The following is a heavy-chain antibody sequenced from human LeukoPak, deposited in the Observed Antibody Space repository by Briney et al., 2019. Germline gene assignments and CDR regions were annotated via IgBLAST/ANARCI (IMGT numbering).Heavy chain of an antibody. CDR2: ISGSSDTT. CDR1: GFTFSTYA. D-gene: IGHD2-15*01. Sequence: GGSLRLSCAASGFTFSTYAMSWVRQAPGRGLEWVSAISGSSDTTYYADSVKGRFTISRDNSKNTLYLQMNSLRAEDTAVYYCAKDSIVVGFDPWGQGTLVTVSS. CDR3: AKDSIVVGFDP. J-gene: IGHJ5*02. V-gene: IGHV3-23*01.